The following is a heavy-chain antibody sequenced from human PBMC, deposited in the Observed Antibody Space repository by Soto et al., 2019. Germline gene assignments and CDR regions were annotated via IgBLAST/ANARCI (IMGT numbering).Heavy chain of an antibody. V-gene: IGHV4-34*01. J-gene: IGHJ4*02. CDR3: ASTEIVVVVAATRGYFDY. CDR2: INHSGST. D-gene: IGHD2-15*01. Sequence: QVQLQQWGAGLLKPSETLSLTCAVYGGSFSGYYWSWIRQPPGKGLEWIGEINHSGSTNYNPSLKSRVTISVDTCKNQFSLKLSSVTAADTAVYYCASTEIVVVVAATRGYFDYWGQGTLVTVSS. CDR1: GGSFSGYY.